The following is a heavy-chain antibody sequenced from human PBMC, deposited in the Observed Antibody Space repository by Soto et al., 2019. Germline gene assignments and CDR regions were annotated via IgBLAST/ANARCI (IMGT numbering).Heavy chain of an antibody. D-gene: IGHD6-13*01. CDR3: ARARATIAAAAIFDC. V-gene: IGHV4-39*07. CDR2: IYYSGST. CDR1: GGSISSSSYY. J-gene: IGHJ4*02. Sequence: SETLSLTCTVSGGSISSSSYYWGWIRQPPGKGLEWIGSIYYSGSTYYNPSLKSRVTISVDTSKNQFSLKLTSVTAADTAVYYCARARATIAAAAIFDCWGQGTLVTVSS.